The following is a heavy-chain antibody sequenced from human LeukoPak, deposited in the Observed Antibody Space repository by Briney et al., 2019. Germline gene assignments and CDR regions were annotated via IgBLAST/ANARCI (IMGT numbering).Heavy chain of an antibody. J-gene: IGHJ3*02. V-gene: IGHV4-59*08. D-gene: IGHD3-16*02. Sequence: PSETLSLTCTVSGGSISSYYWSWIRQPPGKGLEWIGYIYYSGSTNYDPSLKSRVTMSVDTTKNQFSLKLSSVAAADTAVYYCARHRLSYDYVWGSYRFSVYAFDIWGQGTMVTVSS. CDR2: IYYSGST. CDR3: ARHRLSYDYVWGSYRFSVYAFDI. CDR1: GGSISSYY.